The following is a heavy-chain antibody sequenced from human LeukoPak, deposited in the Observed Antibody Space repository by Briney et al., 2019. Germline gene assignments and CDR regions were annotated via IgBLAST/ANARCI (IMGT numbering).Heavy chain of an antibody. CDR3: VRDRGTYRPIDY. J-gene: IGHJ4*02. D-gene: IGHD1-26*01. CDR1: GFTVSSNY. V-gene: IGHV3-21*04. CDR2: ISYTGTYI. Sequence: GGSLRLSCAASGFTVSSNYMSWVRQAPGKGLEWVSSISYTGTYIYYADSVKGRFTISRDNAQNSLYLQMNSLRAEDTAIYYCVRDRGTYRPIDYWGQGTLVTVSS.